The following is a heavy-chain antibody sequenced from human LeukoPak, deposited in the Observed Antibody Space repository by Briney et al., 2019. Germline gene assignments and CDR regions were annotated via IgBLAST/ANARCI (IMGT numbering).Heavy chain of an antibody. J-gene: IGHJ4*02. V-gene: IGHV4-59*01. CDR2: IYYSGST. Sequence: SETLSLTCTVSGVSISSYYWSWIRQPPGKGLEWIGYIYYSGSTNYNPSLKSRVTISVDTSKNQFSLKLSSVTAADTAVYYCARDTLDYFDYWGQGTLVTVSS. CDR1: GVSISSYY. CDR3: ARDTLDYFDY.